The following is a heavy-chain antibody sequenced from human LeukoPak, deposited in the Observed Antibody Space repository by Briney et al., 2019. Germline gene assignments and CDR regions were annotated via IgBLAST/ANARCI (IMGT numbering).Heavy chain of an antibody. D-gene: IGHD3-10*01. V-gene: IGHV1-69*04. J-gene: IGHJ4*02. CDR3: ARDAIRYGSGSYYDY. CDR2: IIPILGIA. CDR1: GGTFSSYA. Sequence: SVKVSCKASGGTFSSYAISWVRQAPGQGLEWMGRIIPILGIANYAQKFQGRVTVTADKSTSTAYMELSSLRSEDTAVYYCARDAIRYGSGSYYDYWGQGTLVTVTS.